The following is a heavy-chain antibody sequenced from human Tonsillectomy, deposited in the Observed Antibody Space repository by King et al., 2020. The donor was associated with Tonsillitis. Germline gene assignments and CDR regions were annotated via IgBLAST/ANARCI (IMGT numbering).Heavy chain of an antibody. CDR1: GFTFSSYG. Sequence: VQLVESGGGVVQPGRSLRLSCAASGFTFSSYGMHWVRQAPGKGLEWVAVISYDGSNKYYADSVKGRFTISRDNSKNTLYLQMNSLRAEDTAVYYCAKDRGGATGIDYWGQGTLVTVSS. V-gene: IGHV3-30*18. CDR2: ISYDGSNK. CDR3: AKDRGGATGIDY. J-gene: IGHJ4*02. D-gene: IGHD3-10*01.